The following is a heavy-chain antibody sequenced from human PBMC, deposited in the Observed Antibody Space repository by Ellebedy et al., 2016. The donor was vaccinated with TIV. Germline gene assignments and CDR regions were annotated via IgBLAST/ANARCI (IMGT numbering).Heavy chain of an antibody. J-gene: IGHJ5*02. Sequence: GASLKISCAASGIFFNNYNQHRVRHAPRQQLAWVSIPHNDLPYKFSADSVKGRFTVSRDNSKNTLYLQMNSLRAEDTRVYYCGRDGGVGSSSWYGIHWFDPWGQGTLVTVSS. CDR1: GIFFNNYN. CDR2: PHNDLPYK. D-gene: IGHD6-13*01. CDR3: GRDGGVGSSSWYGIHWFDP. V-gene: IGHV3-30*02.